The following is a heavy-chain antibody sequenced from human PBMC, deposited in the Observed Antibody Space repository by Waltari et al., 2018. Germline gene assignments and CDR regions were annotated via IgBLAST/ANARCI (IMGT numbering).Heavy chain of an antibody. D-gene: IGHD5-18*01. J-gene: IGHJ4*02. Sequence: EVQLVQSGAEVKKPGEYLKISCKASGYTFTNYWIAWVRQLPEKGLEYMGIIYPTDSDTRYSPSFQGQVTISVDKSSSTAYLQWSSLKASDTAMYCCARLHEGYSYGYQDYWGQGTLVTVSS. V-gene: IGHV5-51*01. CDR1: GYTFTNYW. CDR2: IYPTDSDT. CDR3: ARLHEGYSYGYQDY.